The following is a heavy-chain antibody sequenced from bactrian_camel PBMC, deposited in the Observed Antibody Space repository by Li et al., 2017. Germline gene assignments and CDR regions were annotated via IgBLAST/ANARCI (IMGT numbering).Heavy chain of an antibody. D-gene: IGHD6*01. V-gene: IGHV3S53*01. Sequence: HVQLVESGGGSVQAGGSLRLRCEASGEMKSRTCIAWFRQVPGRDREGVASMAIGSRSTGYADFAQGRFTISHDKAKNTVYLHMKNLKPEDTGVYYCAAAGSWTFLPNTYWGQGTQVTVS. CDR1: GEMKSRTC. CDR3: AAAGSWTFLPNTY. CDR2: MAIGSRST. J-gene: IGHJ4*01.